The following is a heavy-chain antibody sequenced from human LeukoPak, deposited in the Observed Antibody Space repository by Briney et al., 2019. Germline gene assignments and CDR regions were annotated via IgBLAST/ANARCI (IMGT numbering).Heavy chain of an antibody. CDR1: GYSISGGYY. D-gene: IGHD6-13*01. Sequence: PSETLSLTCTVSGYSISGGYYWGWIRQPPGKGLEWIGSIYHSGSTYYNPSLKSRVTISVDTSKNQFSLKLTSVTAADTAVYYCASPYSSSWRSGEYFDYWGQGTLVTVSS. J-gene: IGHJ4*02. V-gene: IGHV4-38-2*02. CDR3: ASPYSSSWRSGEYFDY. CDR2: IYHSGST.